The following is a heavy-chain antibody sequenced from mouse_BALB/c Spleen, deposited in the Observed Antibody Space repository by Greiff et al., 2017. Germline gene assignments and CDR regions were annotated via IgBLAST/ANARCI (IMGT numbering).Heavy chain of an antibody. CDR3: ARGDYDYDGYWYFDV. CDR2: INPNNGGT. D-gene: IGHD2-4*01. J-gene: IGHJ1*01. CDR1: GYTFTDYN. V-gene: IGHV1-18*01. Sequence: VQLQQSGPELVKPGASVKIPCKASGYTFTDYNMDWVKQSHGKSLEWIGDINPNNGGTIYNQKFKGKATLTVDKSSSTAYMELRSLTSEDTAVYYCARGDYDYDGYWYFDVWGEGTTVTVSS.